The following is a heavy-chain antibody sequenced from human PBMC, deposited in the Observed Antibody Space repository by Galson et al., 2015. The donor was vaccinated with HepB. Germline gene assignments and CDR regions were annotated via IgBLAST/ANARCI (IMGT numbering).Heavy chain of an antibody. J-gene: IGHJ4*02. CDR1: GYTFTSYA. CDR2: INTNTGNP. CDR3: ARERPQYYYDSSGYYRHFDY. V-gene: IGHV7-4-1*02. D-gene: IGHD3-22*01. Sequence: SVKVSCKASGYTFTSYAMNWVRQAPGQGLEWMGWINTNTGNPTYAQGFTGRFVFSLDTSVSTAYLQISSLKAEDTAVYYCARERPQYYYDSSGYYRHFDYWGQGTLVTVSS.